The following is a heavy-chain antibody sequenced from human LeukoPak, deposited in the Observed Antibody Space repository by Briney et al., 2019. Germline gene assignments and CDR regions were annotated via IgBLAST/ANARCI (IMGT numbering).Heavy chain of an antibody. D-gene: IGHD3-22*01. CDR3: VRDLRTDYDFDS. V-gene: IGHV3-20*04. CDR2: INWDGYST. Sequence: GGSLRLSCAASGFIFDDYAMTWVRQGPGKGLEWVSGINWDGYSTGYAGSVRGRFTISRDNAKSTLYLQMNSLRPEDTALYYCVRDLRTDYDFDSWGQGTLVTVSS. CDR1: GFIFDDYA. J-gene: IGHJ4*02.